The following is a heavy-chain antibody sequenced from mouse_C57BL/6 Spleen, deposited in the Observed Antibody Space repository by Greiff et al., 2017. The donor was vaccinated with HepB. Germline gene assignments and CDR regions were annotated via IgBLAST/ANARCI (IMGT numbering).Heavy chain of an antibody. CDR3: ARGHLVLREYFDY. CDR1: GYTFTDYY. CDR2: INPYNGGT. Sequence: EVQLQQSGPVLVKPGASVKMSCKASGYTFTDYYMNWVKQSHGKSLEWIGVINPYNGGTSYNQKFKGKATLTVDKSSSTAYMELNSLTSEDSAVYYCARGHLVLREYFDYWGQGTTLTVSS. J-gene: IGHJ2*01. V-gene: IGHV1-19*01. D-gene: IGHD1-1*01.